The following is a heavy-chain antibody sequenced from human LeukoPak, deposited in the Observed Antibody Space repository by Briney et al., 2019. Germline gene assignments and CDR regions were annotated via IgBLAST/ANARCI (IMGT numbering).Heavy chain of an antibody. CDR3: AKDSGSTVLRYFDWLLSDTYLDY. V-gene: IGHV3-30*18. CDR1: GFTFSSYG. D-gene: IGHD3-9*01. Sequence: PGGSLRLSCAASGFTFSSYGMHWVRQAPGKGLEWVAVMSYDGSNKYYADSVKGRFTISRDNSKNTLYLQMNSLRAEDTAVYYCAKDSGSTVLRYFDWLLSDTYLDYWGQGTLVTVSS. J-gene: IGHJ4*02. CDR2: MSYDGSNK.